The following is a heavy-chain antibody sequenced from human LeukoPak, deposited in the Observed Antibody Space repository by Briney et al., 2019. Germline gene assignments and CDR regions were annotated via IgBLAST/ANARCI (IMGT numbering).Heavy chain of an antibody. CDR1: GFTFSSYS. D-gene: IGHD3-3*01. CDR3: ATVLEWLISPYYYYGMDV. J-gene: IGHJ6*02. V-gene: IGHV3-48*01. Sequence: TGGSLRLSCAASGFTFSSYSMNWVRQAPGKGLEWVSYISSSSSSTIYYADSVKGRFTISRDNAKNSLYLQMNSLRAEDTAVYYCATVLEWLISPYYYYGMDVWGQGTTVTVSS. CDR2: ISSSSSSTI.